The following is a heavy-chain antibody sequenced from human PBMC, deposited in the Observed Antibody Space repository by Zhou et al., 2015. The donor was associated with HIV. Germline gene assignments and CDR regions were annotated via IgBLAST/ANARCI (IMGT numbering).Heavy chain of an antibody. Sequence: QVQLVQSGAEVKKPGSSVKVSCKASGGTFSNFALSWVRQAPGQGLEWMGAIIPIVNTTNYAQKFQGRVSITADESTSTAYMELSSLRSEDTAVYYCARGRITIFGVVIVDAFDIWGQGTMVTVSS. CDR2: IIPIVNTT. CDR3: ARGRITIFGVVIVDAFDI. V-gene: IGHV1-69*01. CDR1: GGTFSNFA. J-gene: IGHJ3*02. D-gene: IGHD3-3*01.